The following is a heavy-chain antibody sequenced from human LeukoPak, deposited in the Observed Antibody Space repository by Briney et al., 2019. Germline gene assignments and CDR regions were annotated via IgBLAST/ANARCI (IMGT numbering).Heavy chain of an antibody. D-gene: IGHD2-15*01. CDR3: ARRMGYCSGGSCLNWFDP. V-gene: IGHV5-10-1*01. CDR2: IDPSDSYT. CDR1: GYHFTSYW. Sequence: GESLQISCKGSGYHFTSYWISGVRQVPGKGLEWMGRIDPSDSYTNYSPSFQGHVTISADKSISTAYLQWSSLKASDTAMYYCARRMGYCSGGSCLNWFDPWGQGTLVTVSS. J-gene: IGHJ5*02.